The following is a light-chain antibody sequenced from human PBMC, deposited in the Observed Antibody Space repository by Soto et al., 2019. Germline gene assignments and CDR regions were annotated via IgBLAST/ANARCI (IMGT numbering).Light chain of an antibody. Sequence: DIQMTQSPSSLSASVGDRVTITCRASQTISNLLNWYQQRSGEAPKLLLYDVSTLQTGVPSRFSGSGSGTDFSLTISSLQPEDLGTYYCQQTFSTSITFGQGTRLEIK. V-gene: IGKV1-39*01. CDR3: QQTFSTSIT. CDR2: DVS. J-gene: IGKJ5*01. CDR1: QTISNL.